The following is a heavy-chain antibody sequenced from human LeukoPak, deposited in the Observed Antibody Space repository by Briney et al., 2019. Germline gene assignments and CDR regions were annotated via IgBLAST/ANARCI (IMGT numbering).Heavy chain of an antibody. CDR3: ARHPSSWIDSMDV. CDR1: GGSISSYY. J-gene: IGHJ6*02. CDR2: IYYSGST. Sequence: SETLSLTCTVSGGSISSYYRGWIRQPPGKGLEWIGSIYYSGSTYYNPSLKSRVTISVDTSKNQFSLKLSSVTAADTAVYYCARHPSSWIDSMDVWGQGTTVTVSS. V-gene: IGHV4-39*01. D-gene: IGHD2-2*03.